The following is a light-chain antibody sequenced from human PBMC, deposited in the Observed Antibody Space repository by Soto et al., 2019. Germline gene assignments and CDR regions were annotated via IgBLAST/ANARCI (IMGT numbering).Light chain of an antibody. Sequence: DIQMTESPSTLPASVGARVTITGRASQSISSWLAWYKQKLGKAPKLLSYDASSLESGVPSRFRGSGSGTEFTLTISSLKPDDFETYYCQQYNKWPITFGQGTRLEI. V-gene: IGKV1-5*01. J-gene: IGKJ5*01. CDR1: QSISSW. CDR3: QQYNKWPIT. CDR2: DAS.